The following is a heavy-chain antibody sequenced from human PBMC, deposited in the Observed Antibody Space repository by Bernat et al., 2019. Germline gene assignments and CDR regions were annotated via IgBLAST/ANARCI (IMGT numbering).Heavy chain of an antibody. CDR2: IYYSGST. CDR1: GGSISSYY. V-gene: IGHV4-59*01. D-gene: IGHD5-12*01. Sequence: QVQLQESGPGLVKPSETLSLTCTVSGGSISSYYWSWIRQPPGKGLEWIGYIYYSGSTNYNPSLKSRVTISVDTSKNQLSLKLSSVTAADTAVYYCARDGRYSGYDIYFDYWGQGTLVTVSS. CDR3: ARDGRYSGYDIYFDY. J-gene: IGHJ4*02.